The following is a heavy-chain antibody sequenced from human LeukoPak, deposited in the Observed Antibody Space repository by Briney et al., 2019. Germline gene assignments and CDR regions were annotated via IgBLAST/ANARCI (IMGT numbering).Heavy chain of an antibody. CDR1: GFTRDDYG. CDR2: INWNGGST. Sequence: GGTLRLSCAASGFTRDDYGMSWVRQAPGKGLEWVSGINWNGGSTGYADSVKGRFTISRDNAKNSLYLQMNSLRAEDTALYYCARSEERYCSSTSCHLIDYWGQGTLVTVSS. D-gene: IGHD2-2*01. J-gene: IGHJ4*02. V-gene: IGHV3-20*04. CDR3: ARSEERYCSSTSCHLIDY.